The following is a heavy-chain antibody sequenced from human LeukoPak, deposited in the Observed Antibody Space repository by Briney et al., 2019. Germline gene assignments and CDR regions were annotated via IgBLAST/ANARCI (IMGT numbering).Heavy chain of an antibody. CDR1: GFTFSSYA. J-gene: IGHJ5*02. CDR3: AKDRDYYDILTGYYPNWFDP. CDR2: ISGSGGST. D-gene: IGHD3-9*01. V-gene: IGHV3-23*01. Sequence: GGSLRLSCAASGFTFSSYAISWVRQAPGKWLEWVLAISGSGGSTYYADSVKGRLTISRDNSKNTLYLQMNSLRAEDTAVYYCAKDRDYYDILTGYYPNWFDPWGQGTLVTVSS.